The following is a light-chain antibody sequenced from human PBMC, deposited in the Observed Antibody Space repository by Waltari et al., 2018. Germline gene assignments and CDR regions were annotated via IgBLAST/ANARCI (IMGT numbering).Light chain of an antibody. CDR2: GST. CDR1: GSNIGAGYD. J-gene: IGLJ3*02. CDR3: QSYDTSLSVV. Sequence: QSVLTQPPSVSGAPGQRVTTSCTGSGSNIGAGYDVHWSQQLPRAAPKLLIYGSTSRPLGVPARFFGSTSGTSASLAITGLQAEDEADYYCQSYDTSLSVVFGGGTKLTVL. V-gene: IGLV1-40*01.